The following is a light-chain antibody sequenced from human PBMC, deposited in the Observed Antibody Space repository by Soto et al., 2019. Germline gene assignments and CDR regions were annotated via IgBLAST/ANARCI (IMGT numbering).Light chain of an antibody. Sequence: DIVMTQSPDSLAVSLGERATINCKSSQSVSYSSDKRNCLAWYQQKPGLHPKLLIYWASTRESGVPDRFSGTVSGTDFTLTISSLQAEDVAVYYCQQYYSSPLTFGGGTKVEIK. J-gene: IGKJ4*01. CDR1: QSVSYSSDKRNC. CDR2: WAS. CDR3: QQYYSSPLT. V-gene: IGKV4-1*01.